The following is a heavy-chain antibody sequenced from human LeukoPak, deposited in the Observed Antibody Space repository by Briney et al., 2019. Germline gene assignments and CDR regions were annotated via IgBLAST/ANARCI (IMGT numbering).Heavy chain of an antibody. CDR1: GYRFTSYG. V-gene: IGHV1-18*01. CDR3: AREGWGNYYMDV. CDR2: ISAYNVNT. Sequence: ASVKVSCKASGYRFTSYGISWVRQAPGQGLEWMGWISAYNVNTNYAQKFQGRVTMTTDTSTSTAYMELRSLRSDDTALYYCAREGWGNYYMDVWGNGTTVTVSS. J-gene: IGHJ6*03. D-gene: IGHD2-8*02.